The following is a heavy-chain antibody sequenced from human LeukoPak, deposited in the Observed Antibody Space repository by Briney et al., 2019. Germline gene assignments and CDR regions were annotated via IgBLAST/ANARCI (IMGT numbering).Heavy chain of an antibody. V-gene: IGHV4-4*07. CDR2: IYTSGST. CDR3: ARGSHCSSTSCYKFDY. CDR1: GGSISSCY. J-gene: IGHJ4*02. D-gene: IGHD2-2*02. Sequence: SETLSLTCTVSGGSISSCYWSWIRQPAGKGLEWIGRIYTSGSTNYNPSLKSRVTMSVDTSKNQFSLKLSSVTAADTAVYYCARGSHCSSTSCYKFDYWGQGTLVTVSS.